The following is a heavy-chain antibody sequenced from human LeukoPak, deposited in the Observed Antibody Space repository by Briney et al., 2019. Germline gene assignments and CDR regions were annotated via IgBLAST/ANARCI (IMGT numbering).Heavy chain of an antibody. CDR2: IYPGDSDT. V-gene: IGHV5-51*01. CDR3: ARHRRMGTSIDAFDI. Sequence: GESPKISCKVTGYRFTSYWIGCVRQMTGIGLECMWIIYPGDSDTRYSPSFQCQVTISAAKTLSTAYLQWSSLKASDTAMYYCARHRRMGTSIDAFDIWGQGTMVTVSS. D-gene: IGHD1-14*01. J-gene: IGHJ3*02. CDR1: GYRFTSYW.